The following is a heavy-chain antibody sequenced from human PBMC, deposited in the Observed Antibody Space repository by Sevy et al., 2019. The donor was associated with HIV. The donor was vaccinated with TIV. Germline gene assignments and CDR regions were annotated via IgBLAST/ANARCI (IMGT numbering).Heavy chain of an antibody. CDR1: GFTFSSYS. CDR3: ARDIAVAGSYGMDA. V-gene: IGHV3-21*01. CDR2: ISSSSSYI. Sequence: GGSLRLSCAASGFTFSSYSMNWVRQAPGKGLEWVSSISSSSSYIYYADSVKGRFTISRDNAKNSLYLQMNSLRAEDTAVYYCARDIAVAGSYGMDAWGQGTTVTVSS. J-gene: IGHJ6*02. D-gene: IGHD6-19*01.